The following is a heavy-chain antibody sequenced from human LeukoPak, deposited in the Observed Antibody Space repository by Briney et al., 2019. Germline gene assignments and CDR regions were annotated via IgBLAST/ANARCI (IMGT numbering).Heavy chain of an antibody. J-gene: IGHJ6*03. CDR2: ISSSGSTI. CDR3: ARAIEYYYYYMDV. V-gene: IGHV3-48*03. Sequence: GGSLRLSCAGSGFTFSSYEMNWVRQAPGKWLEWVSYISSSGSTIYYADSVKGRFTISRDNAKNSLYLQMNSLRAEDTAVYYCARAIEYYYYYMDVWGKGTRVTISS. CDR1: GFTFSSYE.